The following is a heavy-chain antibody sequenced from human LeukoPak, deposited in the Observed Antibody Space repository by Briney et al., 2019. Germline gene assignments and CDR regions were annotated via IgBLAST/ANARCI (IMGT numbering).Heavy chain of an antibody. J-gene: IGHJ4*02. D-gene: IGHD3-16*01. V-gene: IGHV4-38-2*02. Sequence: SETLSLTCTVSGGSISSYYWGWIRQPPGKGLEWIGSIYHSGSTYYNPSLKSRVTISVDTSKNQFSLKLSSVTAADTAVYYCARSPYDYVWGSCDYWGQGTLVTVSS. CDR3: ARSPYDYVWGSCDY. CDR1: GGSISSYY. CDR2: IYHSGST.